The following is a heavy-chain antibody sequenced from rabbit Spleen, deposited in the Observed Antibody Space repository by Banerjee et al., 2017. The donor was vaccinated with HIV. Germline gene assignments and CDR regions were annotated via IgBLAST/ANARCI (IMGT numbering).Heavy chain of an antibody. D-gene: IGHD8-1*01. V-gene: IGHV1S40*01. Sequence: QSLEESGGGLVKPEGSLTLTCKASGFDFSAASFPCWVRQAPGKGLEWIACIYTGFTTNTYYANWAKGRFTISKISSTTVTLQMTSLTAADTATYFCARDTGTSFSSYGMDLWGPGTLVTVS. CDR2: IYTGFTTNT. CDR3: ARDTGTSFSSYGMDL. J-gene: IGHJ6*01. CDR1: GFDFSAASF.